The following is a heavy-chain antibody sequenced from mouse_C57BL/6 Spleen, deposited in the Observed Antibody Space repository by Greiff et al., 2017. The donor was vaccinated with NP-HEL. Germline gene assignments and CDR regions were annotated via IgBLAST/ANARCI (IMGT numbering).Heavy chain of an antibody. CDR3: ARSDWGFDY. D-gene: IGHD4-1*01. J-gene: IGHJ2*01. V-gene: IGHV1-18*01. CDR1: GYTFTDYN. CDR2: INPNNGGT. Sequence: EVQLQQSGPELVKPGASVKIPCKASGYTFTDYNMGWVKQSHGKSLEWIGDINPNNGGTIYNQKFKGKATLTVDKSSSTAYMELRSLTSEDTAVYYCARSDWGFDYWGQGTTLTVSS.